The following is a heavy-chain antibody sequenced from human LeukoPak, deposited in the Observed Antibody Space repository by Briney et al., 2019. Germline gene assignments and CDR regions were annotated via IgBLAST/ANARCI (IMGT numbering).Heavy chain of an antibody. CDR2: IYSGGRT. CDR1: GFIVSSNY. D-gene: IGHD2-21*02. CDR3: ARGDVYFDY. J-gene: IGHJ4*02. V-gene: IGHV3-53*01. Sequence: GGSLRLSCVASGFIVSSNYMSWVRQAPGKGLEWVSVIYSGGRTYYADSVKGRFTISRDNSKSTLYLQMNGLRAEDTAVYYCARGDVYFDYWGQGTLVTVSS.